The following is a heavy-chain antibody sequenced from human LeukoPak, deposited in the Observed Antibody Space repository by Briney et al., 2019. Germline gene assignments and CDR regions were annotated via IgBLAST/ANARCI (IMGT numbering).Heavy chain of an antibody. CDR3: ARMRRGSSYPYHFDY. J-gene: IGHJ4*02. Sequence: SETLSLTCAVSGYSISSGYYWGWIRQPPGKALEWIGYIYCSGSTNYNPSLRSRVTISVDTSKNQFSLRLNSVTAADTALYYCARMRRGSSYPYHFDYWGQGILVTVSS. CDR1: GYSISSGYY. V-gene: IGHV4-61*01. CDR2: IYCSGST. D-gene: IGHD6-13*01.